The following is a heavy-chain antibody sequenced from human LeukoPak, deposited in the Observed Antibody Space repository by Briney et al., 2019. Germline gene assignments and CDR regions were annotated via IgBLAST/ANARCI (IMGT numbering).Heavy chain of an antibody. CDR1: GGSISSYY. Sequence: SETLSLTCTVSGGSISSYYWSWIRQPPGKGLEWVGYIYYSGSTNYNPSLKSRVTISVDTSKNQFSLKLSSVTAADTAVYYCARGPNSGSYNYYFDYWGQGTLVTVSP. CDR2: IYYSGST. D-gene: IGHD3-10*01. J-gene: IGHJ4*02. V-gene: IGHV4-59*08. CDR3: ARGPNSGSYNYYFDY.